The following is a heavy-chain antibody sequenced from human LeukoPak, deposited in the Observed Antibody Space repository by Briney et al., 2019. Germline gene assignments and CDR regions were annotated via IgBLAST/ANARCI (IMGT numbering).Heavy chain of an antibody. Sequence: SVKVSCKASGGTFISYAISWVRQAPGQGLEWMGGIIPIFGTANYAQKFQGRVTITADESTSTVYMELSSLRSEDTAVYYCARDAAIFGGGTVPNDAFDIWGQGTMVTVSS. CDR3: ARDAAIFGGGTVPNDAFDI. CDR2: IIPIFGTA. CDR1: GGTFISYA. V-gene: IGHV1-69*13. J-gene: IGHJ3*02. D-gene: IGHD3-16*01.